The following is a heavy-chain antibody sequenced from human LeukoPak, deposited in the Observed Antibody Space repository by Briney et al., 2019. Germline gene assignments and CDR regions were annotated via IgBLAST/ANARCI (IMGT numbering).Heavy chain of an antibody. V-gene: IGHV4-4*02. Sequence: SGTLSLTCAVSGGSISSSNWWSWVRQPPGKGREWIGEIYHSGSTNYNPSLKSRVTISVDKSKNQFSLKLSSVTAADTAVYYCARDKVATIGNWFDPWGQGTLVTVSS. CDR1: GGSISSSNW. CDR2: IYHSGST. CDR3: ARDKVATIGNWFDP. J-gene: IGHJ5*02. D-gene: IGHD5-12*01.